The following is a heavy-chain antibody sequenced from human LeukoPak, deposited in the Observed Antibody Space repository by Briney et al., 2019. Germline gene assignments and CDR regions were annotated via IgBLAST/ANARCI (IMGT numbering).Heavy chain of an antibody. V-gene: IGHV3-23*01. CDR1: GLTFSSYA. D-gene: IGHD6-19*01. Sequence: GGSLRLSCAASGLTFSSYAMSWVRQAPGKGLEWVSSISATDGDTFYGDSVKGRFTISRDNSKNTLFLHMSSLRADDTAIYYCARSVVAVAGTWLDYWGQGTLVTVSS. CDR3: ARSVVAVAGTWLDY. J-gene: IGHJ4*02. CDR2: ISATDGDT.